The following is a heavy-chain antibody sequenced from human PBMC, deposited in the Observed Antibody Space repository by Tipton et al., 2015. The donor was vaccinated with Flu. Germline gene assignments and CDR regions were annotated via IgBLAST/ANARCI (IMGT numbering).Heavy chain of an antibody. J-gene: IGHJ1*01. CDR2: INWNSGTL. CDR3: AKAVDGTVTAPVQH. Sequence: SLRLSCAASGFTFDDYAMHWVRQAPGKGLEWVSSINWNSGTLHYADSVKGRFTVSRDNAKNSLYLQMNSLRPEDTAFYYCAKAVDGTVTAPVQHWGQGALATVSS. CDR1: GFTFDDYA. V-gene: IGHV3-9*01. D-gene: IGHD4-17*01.